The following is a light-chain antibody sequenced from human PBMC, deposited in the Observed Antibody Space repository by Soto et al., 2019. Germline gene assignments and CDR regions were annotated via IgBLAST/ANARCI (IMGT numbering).Light chain of an antibody. V-gene: IGKV3-15*01. CDR3: HQYEDWPPGGT. CDR1: QSVGSD. J-gene: IGKJ1*01. Sequence: EMVMTQSPTTLSVSPGGRVTLSCRASQSVGSDLAWYQKKPGQAPRLLIYGASTRATGIPARFSGSGSGTEFTLTVSSLQSEDFAVYYGHQYEDWPPGGTFGQGTKVEIK. CDR2: GAS.